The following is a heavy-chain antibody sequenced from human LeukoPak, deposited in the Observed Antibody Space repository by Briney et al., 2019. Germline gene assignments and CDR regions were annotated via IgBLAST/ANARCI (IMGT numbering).Heavy chain of an antibody. Sequence: ASVKVSCKASGYTFTSYYMHWVRQAPGQGLEWMGIINPSGGSTNYAQKFQGRVTITADESTSTAYMELSSLRSEDTAVYYCARGRGMATITSYFDYWGQGTLVTVSS. CDR1: GYTFTSYY. V-gene: IGHV1-46*01. CDR2: INPSGGST. CDR3: ARGRGMATITSYFDY. J-gene: IGHJ4*02. D-gene: IGHD5-24*01.